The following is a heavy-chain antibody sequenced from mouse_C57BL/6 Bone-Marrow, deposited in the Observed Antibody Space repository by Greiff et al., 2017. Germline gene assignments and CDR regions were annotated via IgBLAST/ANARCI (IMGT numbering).Heavy chain of an antibody. CDR3: ASGNSNYPYYFDW. D-gene: IGHD2-5*01. CDR1: GYSFTGYY. J-gene: IGHJ2*01. V-gene: IGHV1-42*01. Sequence: EVQLMESGPELVKPGASVKISCKASGYSFTGYYMNWVKQSPEKSLEWIGEINPRTGGTTYNQKFKAKATLTVDKSSSTAYMQLKSLTSEDSAVYYCASGNSNYPYYFDWCGEGTTLAVAA. CDR2: INPRTGGT.